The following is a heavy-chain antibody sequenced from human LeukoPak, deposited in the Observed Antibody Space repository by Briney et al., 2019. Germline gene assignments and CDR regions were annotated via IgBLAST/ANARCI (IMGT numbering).Heavy chain of an antibody. Sequence: PETLSLTCTVSGGSINSGGYYWSWIRQHPGKGLEWIGYIYYSGSTYYNPSLRGRVTLSVDTSKNQFSLKLSSVTAADTAVYYCARGPGTAITIFGVAEFDYWGQGTLVTVSS. CDR1: GGSINSGGYY. CDR2: IYYSGST. D-gene: IGHD3-3*01. CDR3: ARGPGTAITIFGVAEFDY. J-gene: IGHJ4*02. V-gene: IGHV4-31*03.